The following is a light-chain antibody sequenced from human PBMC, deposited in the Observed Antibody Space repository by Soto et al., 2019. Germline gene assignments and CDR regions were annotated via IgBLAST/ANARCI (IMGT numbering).Light chain of an antibody. CDR1: QSVNNNY. Sequence: EIVLTQSPGTLSLSPGERATLSCRASQSVNNNYLAWYRQKPGQGTRLLIYGASTRLTGIPDRFSGSGSGTDFPLPSTRLEPEDFAVYYCQQYGSSFTFGQGTRLDIK. CDR2: GAS. J-gene: IGKJ5*01. V-gene: IGKV3-20*01. CDR3: QQYGSSFT.